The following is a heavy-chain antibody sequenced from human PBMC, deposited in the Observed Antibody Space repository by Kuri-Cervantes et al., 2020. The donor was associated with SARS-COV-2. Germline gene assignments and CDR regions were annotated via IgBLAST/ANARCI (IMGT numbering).Heavy chain of an antibody. CDR1: GGSISSYY. CDR3: ARHLGTMVQGVIGWFDP. D-gene: IGHD3-10*01. J-gene: IGHJ5*02. V-gene: IGHV4-59*08. CDR2: NYYSGST. Sequence: SETLSLTCTVSGGSISSYYWSWIRQPPGKGLEWIGYNYYSGSTNYNPSLKSRVTISVDTSKNQFSLRLSSVTAADTAVYYCARHLGTMVQGVIGWFDPWGQGTLVTVSS.